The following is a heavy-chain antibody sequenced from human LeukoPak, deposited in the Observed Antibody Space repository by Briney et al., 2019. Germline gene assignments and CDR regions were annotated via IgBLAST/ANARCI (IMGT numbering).Heavy chain of an antibody. CDR2: TYYRSKWYN. Sequence: SQTLSLTCAISGDSVSSNSAAWNWIRQSPSRGLEWLRRTYYRSKWYNDYAVSVKSRITINPGTSKNQFSLQLNSVTPEDTAVYYCARGEVTMVRGVIMGDGFDPWGQGTLVTVSS. J-gene: IGHJ5*02. CDR1: GDSVSSNSAA. D-gene: IGHD3-10*01. CDR3: ARGEVTMVRGVIMGDGFDP. V-gene: IGHV6-1*01.